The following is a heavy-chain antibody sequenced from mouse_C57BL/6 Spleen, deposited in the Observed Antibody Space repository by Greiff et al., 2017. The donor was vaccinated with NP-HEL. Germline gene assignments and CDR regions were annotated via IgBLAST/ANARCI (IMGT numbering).Heavy chain of an antibody. V-gene: IGHV1-55*01. D-gene: IGHD2-4*01. CDR3: ARRGYDYDVSFAY. Sequence: VQLQQPGAELVKPGASVKMSCKASGYTFTSYWITWVKQRPGQGLEWIGDIYPGSGSTNYNEKFKSKATLTVDTSSSTAYMQLSSLTSEDSAVYYCARRGYDYDVSFAYWGQGTLVTVSA. CDR2: IYPGSGST. J-gene: IGHJ3*01. CDR1: GYTFTSYW.